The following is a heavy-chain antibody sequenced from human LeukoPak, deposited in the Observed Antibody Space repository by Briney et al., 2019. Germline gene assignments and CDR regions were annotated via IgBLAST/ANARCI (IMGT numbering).Heavy chain of an antibody. J-gene: IGHJ3*02. CDR1: GGSISSGDYY. Sequence: PSETLSLTCTVSGGSISSGDYYRSWIRQPPGKGLEWIGEINHSGSTNYNPSLKSRVTISVDTSKNQFSLKLSSVTAADAAVYYCARERRDTAMVRAFDIWGQGTMVTVSS. CDR2: INHSGST. CDR3: ARERRDTAMVRAFDI. D-gene: IGHD5-18*01. V-gene: IGHV4-39*07.